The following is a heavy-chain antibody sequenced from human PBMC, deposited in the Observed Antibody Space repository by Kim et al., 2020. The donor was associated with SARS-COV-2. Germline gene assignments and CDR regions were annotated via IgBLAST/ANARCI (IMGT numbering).Heavy chain of an antibody. CDR3: ARDGAFGYSSGWYYFDY. Sequence: LKSRVTISVDTSKNQFSLKLSSVTAADTAVYYCARDGAFGYSSGWYYFDYWGQGTLVTVSS. V-gene: IGHV4-59*01. J-gene: IGHJ4*02. D-gene: IGHD6-19*01.